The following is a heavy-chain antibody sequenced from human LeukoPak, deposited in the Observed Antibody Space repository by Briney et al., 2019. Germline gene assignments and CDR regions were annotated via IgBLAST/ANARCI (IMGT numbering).Heavy chain of an antibody. CDR1: RGSISSYY. Sequence: SETLSLTCTVSRGSISSYYWSWIRQPPGKGLEWIGYIYYSGSTNYNPSLKSRVTISVDTSKNQFSLKLSSVTAADTAVYYCARAIRREVATTYYFDYWGQRTLVTVSS. V-gene: IGHV4-59*01. D-gene: IGHD5-24*01. CDR2: IYYSGST. CDR3: ARAIRREVATTYYFDY. J-gene: IGHJ4*01.